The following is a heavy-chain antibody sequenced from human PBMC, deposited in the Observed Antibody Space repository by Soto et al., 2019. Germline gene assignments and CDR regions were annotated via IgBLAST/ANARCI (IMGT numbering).Heavy chain of an antibody. J-gene: IGHJ4*02. CDR1: GGSITSTNW. Sequence: PSETLSLTCAVSGGSITSTNWWSWVRQPPGKGLEWIGEIYHSGTTNYNPSLKSRVTISVDKSKNQFSLKLSSVTAADTAVYYCARLQRDYYYDSSGPVGYWRQGTLVSVSS. D-gene: IGHD3-22*01. CDR2: IYHSGTT. V-gene: IGHV4-4*02. CDR3: ARLQRDYYYDSSGPVGY.